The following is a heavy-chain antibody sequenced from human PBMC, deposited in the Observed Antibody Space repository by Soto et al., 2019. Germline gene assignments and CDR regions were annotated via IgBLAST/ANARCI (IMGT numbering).Heavy chain of an antibody. CDR1: GGTFSSYT. CDR2: IIPILGIA. CDR3: ARGWNDREYYYYYMDV. V-gene: IGHV1-69*02. J-gene: IGHJ6*03. Sequence: GASVKVSCKASGGTFSSYTISWVRQAPGQGLEWMGRIIPILGIANYAQKFQGRVTITADKSTSTAYMELSSLRSEDTAVYYCARGWNDREYYYYYMDVWGKGTTVTVSS. D-gene: IGHD1-1*01.